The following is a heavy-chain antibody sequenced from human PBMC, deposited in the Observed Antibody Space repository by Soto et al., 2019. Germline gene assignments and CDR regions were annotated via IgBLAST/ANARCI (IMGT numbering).Heavy chain of an antibody. Sequence: QLQLQESGPGLVKPSETLSLTCTVSGGSISSSSYYWGWIRQPPGKGLEWIGSIYYSGSTYYNPSLKSRVTISVDTSKNQFSLKLSSVTAADTAVYYCARVAVVVVAASWFDPWGQGTLVTVSS. CDR3: ARVAVVVVAASWFDP. CDR1: GGSISSSSYY. V-gene: IGHV4-39*01. D-gene: IGHD2-15*01. J-gene: IGHJ5*02. CDR2: IYYSGST.